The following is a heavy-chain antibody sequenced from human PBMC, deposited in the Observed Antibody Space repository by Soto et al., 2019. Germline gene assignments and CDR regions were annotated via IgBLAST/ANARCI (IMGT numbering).Heavy chain of an antibody. D-gene: IGHD5-12*01. V-gene: IGHV1-18*01. Sequence: QVQLVQSGAEVKKPGASVKVSCKASGYTFTSYGISWVRQAPGQGLEWMGWISAYNGNTNYAQKLQGRVTMTTATSTSTAYMELRSLRADDTAVYYCARVWGGYDESVWFDPWGQGTLVTVSS. J-gene: IGHJ5*02. CDR1: GYTFTSYG. CDR3: ARVWGGYDESVWFDP. CDR2: ISAYNGNT.